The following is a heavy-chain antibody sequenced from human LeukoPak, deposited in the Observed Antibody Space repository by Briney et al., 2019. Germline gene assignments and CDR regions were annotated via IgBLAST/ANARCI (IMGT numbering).Heavy chain of an antibody. V-gene: IGHV3-48*01. Sequence: GGSLRLSCAASGFTFSSYSMSWVRQAPGKGLEWVSYISSSSSTKYYADSVKGRFTISRDNAKNSLYLQMNSLRAEDTAVYYCVRGAETGTSRFDYWGQGTLVTVSS. CDR1: GFTFSSYS. D-gene: IGHD6-13*01. J-gene: IGHJ4*02. CDR2: ISSSSSTK. CDR3: VRGAETGTSRFDY.